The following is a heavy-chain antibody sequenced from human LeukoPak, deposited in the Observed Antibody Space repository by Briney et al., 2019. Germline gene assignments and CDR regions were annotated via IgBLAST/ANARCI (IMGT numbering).Heavy chain of an antibody. CDR1: GFTFSDYW. CDR2: IASDGSMS. Sequence: GGSLRLSCAASGFTFSDYWMHWVRQAPGRGLVWVARIASDGSMSEYADSVKGRFTISRDNAKNTLYLQMNSLRAEDTAEYYCTRDLVGATSDFWGQGTLVAVSS. V-gene: IGHV3-74*03. D-gene: IGHD1-26*01. CDR3: TRDLVGATSDF. J-gene: IGHJ4*02.